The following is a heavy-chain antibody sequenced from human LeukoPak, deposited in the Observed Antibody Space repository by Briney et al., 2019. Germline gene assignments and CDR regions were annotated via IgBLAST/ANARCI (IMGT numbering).Heavy chain of an antibody. CDR2: INPNSGGT. V-gene: IGHV1-2*02. Sequence: ASVKVSCKASGYTFTGYYMHWVRQAPGQGLEWMGWINPNSGGTNYAQKFQGRVTMTRDTSISTAYMELSRLRSDDTAVYYCARDSGPYCTNGVCFYSFDYWGQGTLVTVSS. CDR3: ARDSGPYCTNGVCFYSFDY. D-gene: IGHD2-8*01. CDR1: GYTFTGYY. J-gene: IGHJ4*02.